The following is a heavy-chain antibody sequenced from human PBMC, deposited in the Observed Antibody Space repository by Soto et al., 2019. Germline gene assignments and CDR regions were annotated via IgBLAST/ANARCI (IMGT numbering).Heavy chain of an antibody. J-gene: IGHJ4*02. Sequence: VQLVDSGGGLAQPGESLRLSCAGSGFIFGNYDMHWVRQAPGKGLEWVSVIGSSGDTYYADSVKGRFTISRENAKNSFYLQLDSLRAEDTAVYYCARDRREYDSEAYFFDYWGQGTLVAVSS. CDR3: ARDRREYDSEAYFFDY. D-gene: IGHD1-1*01. CDR2: IGSSGDT. V-gene: IGHV3-13*01. CDR1: GFIFGNYD.